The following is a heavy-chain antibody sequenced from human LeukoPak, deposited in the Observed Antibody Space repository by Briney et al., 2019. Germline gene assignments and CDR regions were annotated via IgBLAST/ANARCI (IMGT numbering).Heavy chain of an antibody. CDR2: ISSSGSTI. CDR1: GFTFSSYE. V-gene: IGHV3-48*03. CDR3: AGGTLRVPAAKVDRYYYFYALDV. D-gene: IGHD2-2*01. Sequence: PGGSLRLSCAASGFTFSSYEMNWVRQAPGKGLEWVSYISSSGSTIYYADSVKGRFTISRDHSKNTLHLQMNSLRAEDTAMYYCAGGTLRVPAAKVDRYYYFYALDVWGQGTTVTVSS. J-gene: IGHJ6*02.